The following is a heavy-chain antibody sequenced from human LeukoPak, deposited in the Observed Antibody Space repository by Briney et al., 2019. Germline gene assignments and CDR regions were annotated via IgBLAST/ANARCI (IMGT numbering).Heavy chain of an antibody. J-gene: IGHJ4*02. CDR2: ISGNEDST. V-gene: IGHV3-23*01. CDR3: TKDRPGGFDY. D-gene: IGHD3-16*01. CDR1: GFIFINYA. Sequence: PGGSLRVSCAASGFIFINYAMSWVRQAPGKGLEWVSFISGNEDSTFYADSVKGRFTISRDNYKNTLYLQMNNLRADDTAVYFCTKDRPGGFDYWGQGTVVTVSS.